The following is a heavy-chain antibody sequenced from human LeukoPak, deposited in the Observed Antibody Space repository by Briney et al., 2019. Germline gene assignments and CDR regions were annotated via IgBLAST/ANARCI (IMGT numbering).Heavy chain of an antibody. CDR3: VRDTPGDGLDV. Sequence: PGGSLRLSCAASGFSFRSYWMHWVRQDPGKGLVWVSHITSDGSSTGYADSVKGRFTISRDNAENTLYLQMNSLRVEDTAVYYCVRDTPGDGLDVWGQGTTVTVSS. J-gene: IGHJ6*02. V-gene: IGHV3-74*01. CDR2: ITSDGSST. CDR1: GFSFRSYW.